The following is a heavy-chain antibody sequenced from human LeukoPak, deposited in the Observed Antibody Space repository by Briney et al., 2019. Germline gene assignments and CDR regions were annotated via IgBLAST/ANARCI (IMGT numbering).Heavy chain of an antibody. CDR1: GFTFSTYT. V-gene: IGHV3-30*04. Sequence: GRSLRLSCSASGFTFSTYTIHWIRQAPGRGLEWVAVISYDGFNAFYADSVKGRFTISRDNAKNSLYLQMNSLRAEDTAVYYCARVRRITIFGVDPLFDYWGQGTLVTVSS. J-gene: IGHJ4*02. CDR3: ARVRRITIFGVDPLFDY. CDR2: ISYDGFNA. D-gene: IGHD3-3*01.